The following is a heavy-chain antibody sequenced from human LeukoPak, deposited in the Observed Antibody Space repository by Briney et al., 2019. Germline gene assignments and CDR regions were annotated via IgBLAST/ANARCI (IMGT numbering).Heavy chain of an antibody. J-gene: IGHJ3*02. CDR3: ARDLSDYYGSGSYRPIDAFDI. CDR1: GDSVRNASYY. CDR2: VYYSGST. D-gene: IGHD3-10*01. Sequence: SETLSLTCTVSGDSVRNASYYWSWIRQPPGKGLDWIGYVYYSGSTNYSPSLNSRVTLSADTSKNQFSLKLTSVTAADTAIYYCARDLSDYYGSGSYRPIDAFDIWGQGTMVTVSS. V-gene: IGHV4-61*01.